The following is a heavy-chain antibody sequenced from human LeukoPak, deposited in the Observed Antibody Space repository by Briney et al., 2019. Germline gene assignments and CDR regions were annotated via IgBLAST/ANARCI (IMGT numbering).Heavy chain of an antibody. V-gene: IGHV3-30*04. CDR3: ASDREVYSSGWYYFDY. D-gene: IGHD6-19*01. Sequence: PGGSLRLSCAASGFTFSSYAMHWVRQAPGKGLERVAVISYYGSNKYYADSVKDRFTITRVNSKNTLYLQMNSLRAEDTAVYYCASDREVYSSGWYYFDYWGQGTLVTVSS. CDR2: ISYYGSNK. J-gene: IGHJ4*02. CDR1: GFTFSSYA.